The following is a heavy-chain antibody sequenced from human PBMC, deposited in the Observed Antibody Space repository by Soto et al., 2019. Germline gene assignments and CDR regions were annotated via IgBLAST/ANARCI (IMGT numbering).Heavy chain of an antibody. CDR3: ARHTPAISISDH. V-gene: IGHV4-39*01. Sequence: LETHSLTSTVSGGSIISSSYYWGWIRQPPGKGLEWIGSIYYSGSTYYNPSLKSRVTISVDTSKNQFSLKLSSVTAADTAVYYCARHTPAISISDHWGQGTLVTVSS. CDR2: IYYSGST. J-gene: IGHJ4*02. D-gene: IGHD2-15*01. CDR1: GGSIISSSYY.